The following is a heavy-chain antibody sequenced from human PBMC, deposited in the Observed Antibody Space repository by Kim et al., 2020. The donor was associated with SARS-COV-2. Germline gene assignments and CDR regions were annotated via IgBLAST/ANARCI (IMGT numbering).Heavy chain of an antibody. V-gene: IGHV3-66*01. Sequence: TYYADSVKGRFTISRDNSKNTLYLQMNSLRAEDTAVYYCAREEFYGDYRYWGQGTLVTVSS. D-gene: IGHD4-17*01. J-gene: IGHJ4*02. CDR3: AREEFYGDYRY. CDR2: T.